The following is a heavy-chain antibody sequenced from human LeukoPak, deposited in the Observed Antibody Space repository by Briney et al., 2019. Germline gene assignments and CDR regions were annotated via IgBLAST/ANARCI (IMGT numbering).Heavy chain of an antibody. J-gene: IGHJ4*02. CDR2: INHSGST. Sequence: PSETLSLTCAVYGGSFSDYYWSWIRQPPGKGLEWIGEINHSGSTNYNPSLKSRVTISVDTSKNQLPLKLTSVTAADTAVYYCARGDLRGDYWGQGILVTVSS. D-gene: IGHD3-10*01. CDR1: GGSFSDYY. V-gene: IGHV4-34*01. CDR3: ARGDLRGDY.